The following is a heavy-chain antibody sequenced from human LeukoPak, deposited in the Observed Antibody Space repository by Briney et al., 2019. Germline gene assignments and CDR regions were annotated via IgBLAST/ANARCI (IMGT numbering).Heavy chain of an antibody. CDR1: GFTFSSYA. CDR2: ISGSGGST. D-gene: IGHD3-10*01. V-gene: IGHV3-23*01. Sequence: QAGGSLRLSCAASGFTFSSYAMSWVRQAPGEGLEWVSAISGSGGSTYYADSVKGRFTISRDNSKNTLDLQMNSLRAEDTAVYYCARDPQLGYWGQGTLVTVSS. CDR3: ARDPQLGY. J-gene: IGHJ4*02.